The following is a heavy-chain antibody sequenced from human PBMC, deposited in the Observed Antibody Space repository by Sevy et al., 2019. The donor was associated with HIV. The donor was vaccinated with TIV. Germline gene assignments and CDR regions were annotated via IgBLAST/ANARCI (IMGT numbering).Heavy chain of an antibody. J-gene: IGHJ5*02. CDR3: ARWVGLGPIVVVPAAMGGWFDP. CDR2: ISAYNGNT. Sequence: ASVKVSCKASGYTFTSYGISWVRQAPGQGLEWMGWISAYNGNTNYAQKLQGRVTMTTDTSTSTAYMELRGLRSDDTAVYYCARWVGLGPIVVVPAAMGGWFDPWGQGTLVTVSS. V-gene: IGHV1-18*01. D-gene: IGHD2-2*01. CDR1: GYTFTSYG.